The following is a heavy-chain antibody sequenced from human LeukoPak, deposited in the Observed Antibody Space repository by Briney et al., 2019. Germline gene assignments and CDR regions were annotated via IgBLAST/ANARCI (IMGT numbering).Heavy chain of an antibody. Sequence: GGSLRLSCVASGFTFSSYSMNWVRQAPGKGLEWVSSITGSGSSIYFADSVKGRFTISRDNSKNTLSLQMNSLRAEDTAVYYCARDQAPYGSGTGTYFDYWGQGTLVTVSS. CDR2: ITGSGSSI. J-gene: IGHJ4*02. CDR3: ARDQAPYGSGTGTYFDY. V-gene: IGHV3-21*01. CDR1: GFTFSSYS. D-gene: IGHD3-10*01.